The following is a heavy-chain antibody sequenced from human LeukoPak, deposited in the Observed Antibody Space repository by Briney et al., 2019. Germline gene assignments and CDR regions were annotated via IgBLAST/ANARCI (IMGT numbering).Heavy chain of an antibody. V-gene: IGHV4-59*08. J-gene: IGHJ4*02. Sequence: SETLSLTCTVSGGSISSYYWSWIRQPPGKGLEWIGYIYYSGSTNYNPSLKSRVTISVDTSMNQFSLKLSSVTAADTAVYYCARHGRSGYYSGYFDYWGQGTLVTVSS. CDR2: IYYSGST. D-gene: IGHD3-22*01. CDR1: GGSISSYY. CDR3: ARHGRSGYYSGYFDY.